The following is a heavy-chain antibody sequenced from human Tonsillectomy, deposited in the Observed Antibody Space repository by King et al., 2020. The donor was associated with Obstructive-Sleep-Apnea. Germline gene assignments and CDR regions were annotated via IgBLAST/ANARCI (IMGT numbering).Heavy chain of an antibody. CDR2: IYYIGSP. CDR3: ARGRRYCSSTSCYEYYFDY. CDR1: GGSISSGDYY. V-gene: IGHV4-30-4*01. Sequence: VQLQESGPGLVKPSQTLSLTCTVSGGSISSGDYYVSWIRQPPGNGLEWIGDIYYIGSPYINPSLKSRVTISVDTSKNQFSLKLSSVTAADTAVYYCARGRRYCSSTSCYEYYFDYWGQGTLVTVSS. J-gene: IGHJ4*02. D-gene: IGHD2-2*01.